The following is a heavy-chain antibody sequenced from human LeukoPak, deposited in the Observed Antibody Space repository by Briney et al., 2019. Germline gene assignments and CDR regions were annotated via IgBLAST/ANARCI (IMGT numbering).Heavy chain of an antibody. Sequence: ASVKVSCKVSGYILTELSVHWVRQAPGKGLEWMGGFDPEDGEKIYAQKFQGRVIMTEDTSTDTAYMELSSLRSEDTAVYYCASCLNYGSGRIYYLDVWGKGTTVTVSS. J-gene: IGHJ6*04. CDR2: FDPEDGEK. CDR3: ASCLNYGSGRIYYLDV. V-gene: IGHV1-24*01. CDR1: GYILTELS. D-gene: IGHD3-10*01.